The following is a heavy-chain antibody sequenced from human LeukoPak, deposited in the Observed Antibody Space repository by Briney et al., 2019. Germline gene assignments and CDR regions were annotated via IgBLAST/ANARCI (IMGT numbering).Heavy chain of an antibody. CDR2: INQDGSET. Sequence: GGSLRLSCAASGFTFSSYWLGWVRQAPGKGLERVANINQDGSETYYVDSVEGRITISRDNAKNSLYLQMNSLRAEDTAVYFCAKSNAARDASGSDYWGQGTLVTVSS. CDR3: AKSNAARDASGSDY. V-gene: IGHV3-7*01. J-gene: IGHJ4*02. D-gene: IGHD3-10*01. CDR1: GFTFSSYW.